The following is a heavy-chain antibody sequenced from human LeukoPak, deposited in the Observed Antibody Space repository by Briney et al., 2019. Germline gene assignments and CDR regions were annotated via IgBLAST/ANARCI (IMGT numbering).Heavy chain of an antibody. V-gene: IGHV3-15*01. D-gene: IGHD6-13*01. Sequence: GGPLTLPCTASGFTFSNAWMSWVRQAPGKGPEWVDRIKSKTDGGTTDYAAPLKGRFTISRDESENTLYLQMNGLQTDDTAVYYCATDPDRWQLVLGYWGQGTLVTVSS. J-gene: IGHJ4*02. CDR2: IKSKTDGGTT. CDR3: ATDPDRWQLVLGY. CDR1: GFTFSNAW.